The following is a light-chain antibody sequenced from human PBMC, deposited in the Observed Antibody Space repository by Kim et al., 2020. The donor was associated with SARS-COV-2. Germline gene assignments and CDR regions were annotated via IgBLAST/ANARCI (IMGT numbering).Light chain of an antibody. V-gene: IGKV3-15*01. Sequence: EIVLTQSPVTLSVSPGERAIVSCRASQSFRNNLAWYQQKLGQAPRLLIYGASPRATGVPDRFSGGGSGTEFTLTISSLQSEDFAVYYCQQYNSWPRTFGQGTKVDIK. CDR1: QSFRNN. J-gene: IGKJ1*01. CDR3: QQYNSWPRT. CDR2: GAS.